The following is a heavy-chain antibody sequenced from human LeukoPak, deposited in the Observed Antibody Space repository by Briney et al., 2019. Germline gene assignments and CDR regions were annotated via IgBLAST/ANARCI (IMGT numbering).Heavy chain of an antibody. D-gene: IGHD3-22*01. J-gene: IGHJ3*02. CDR2: IYTSGST. CDR1: GGSISSGTYY. CDR3: ARDPYDTSANDAFDI. V-gene: IGHV4-61*02. Sequence: PSETLSLTCTVSGGSISSGTYYWNWIRQPAGKGLEWIGRIYTSGSTNYNPSLKSRVTISVDTSKNQFSLKLTSVTAADMAMYYCARDPYDTSANDAFDIWGQGTMVSVSS.